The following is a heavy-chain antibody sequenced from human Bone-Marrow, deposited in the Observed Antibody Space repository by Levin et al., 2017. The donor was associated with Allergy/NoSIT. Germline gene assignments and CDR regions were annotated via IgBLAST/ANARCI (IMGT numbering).Heavy chain of an antibody. CDR1: GFTFSSYG. D-gene: IGHD3-10*01. J-gene: IGHJ5*02. Sequence: AGGSLRLSCAASGFTFSSYGMHWVRQAPGKGLEWVAVISYDGSNKYYADSVKGRFTISRDNSKNTLYLQMNSLRAEDTAVYYCAKAAMVRGVIITGWFDPWGQGTLVTVSS. CDR2: ISYDGSNK. CDR3: AKAAMVRGVIITGWFDP. V-gene: IGHV3-30*18.